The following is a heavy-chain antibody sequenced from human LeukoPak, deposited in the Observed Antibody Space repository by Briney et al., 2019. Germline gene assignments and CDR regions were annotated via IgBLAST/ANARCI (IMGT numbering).Heavy chain of an antibody. J-gene: IGHJ4*02. V-gene: IGHV4-61*02. CDR1: GGFISSGSYY. CDR3: ARDLIGPYYFDY. CDR2: IYTSGST. Sequence: SQTLSLTCTVSGGFISSGSYYWSWIRQPAGKGLEWIGRIYTSGSTNYNPSLKSRVTISVDTSKNQFSLKLSSVTAADTAVYYCARDLIGPYYFDYWGQGTLVTVSS.